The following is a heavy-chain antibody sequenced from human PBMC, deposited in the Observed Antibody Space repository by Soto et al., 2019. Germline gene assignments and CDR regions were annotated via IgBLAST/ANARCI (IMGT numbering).Heavy chain of an antibody. V-gene: IGHV1-18*01. J-gene: IGHJ4*02. CDR3: ARDPGAASLDF. CDR1: GYTFTNYG. Sequence: AASVKVSCKASGYTFTNYGISWVRQAPGEGLEWVGWINTSNDNKLYAQKLQGRLTLTTDTSTSTAYMDLTTLRSDDTAVYFCARDPGAASLDFWAQGTLVTVSS. CDR2: INTSNDNK. D-gene: IGHD2-15*01.